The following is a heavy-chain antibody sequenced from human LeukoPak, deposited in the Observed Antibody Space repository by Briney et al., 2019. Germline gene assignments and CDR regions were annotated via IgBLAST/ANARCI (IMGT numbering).Heavy chain of an antibody. V-gene: IGHV3-30-3*01. CDR2: ISYDGSNK. Sequence: GRSLRLSCAGSGFTFRSYAMHWVRQAPGKGLEWVAVISYDGSNKDYADSVKGRFTISRDNSKNTLFLQMNSLRAEDSAVYYCAREIFNGFDIWGQGTMVTVSS. CDR1: GFTFRSYA. CDR3: AREIFNGFDI. J-gene: IGHJ3*02.